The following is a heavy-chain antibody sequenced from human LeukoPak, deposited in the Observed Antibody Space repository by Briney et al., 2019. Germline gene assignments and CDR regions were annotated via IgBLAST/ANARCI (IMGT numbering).Heavy chain of an antibody. CDR3: ARDPYSYDSSGYYRALDY. Sequence: ASVKVSCKASGYTFTSYGISWVPQAPGQGLEWMGWISAYNGNTKYAQKLQDRVTTTTDTSTNTAYMELRSLRSDDTAVYYCARDPYSYDSSGYYRALDYWGQGTLVTVSS. CDR2: ISAYNGNT. CDR1: GYTFTSYG. V-gene: IGHV1-18*01. J-gene: IGHJ4*02. D-gene: IGHD3-22*01.